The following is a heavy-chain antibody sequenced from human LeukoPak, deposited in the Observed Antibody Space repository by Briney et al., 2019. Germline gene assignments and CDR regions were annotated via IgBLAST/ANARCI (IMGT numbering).Heavy chain of an antibody. V-gene: IGHV1-8*01. CDR2: MNPNSGNT. Sequence: ASVKVSCKASGYTFTSYDINWVRQATGQGLEWMGWMNPNSGNTGYAQKFQGRVTMTRNTSISTAYMELSSLRSEDTAVYYCARGVRYDFWSDYYGDYYYYMDVWGKGTTVTVSS. CDR3: ARGVRYDFWSDYYGDYYYYMDV. CDR1: GYTFTSYD. D-gene: IGHD3-3*01. J-gene: IGHJ6*03.